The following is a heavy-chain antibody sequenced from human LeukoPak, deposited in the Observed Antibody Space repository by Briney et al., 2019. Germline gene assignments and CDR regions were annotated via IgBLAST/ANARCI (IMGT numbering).Heavy chain of an antibody. Sequence: SETLSLTCTVSGGSISSFSYYWGWIRQPPGRGLEWIGTIYYSGSTYYNPSLKSRVTISTDTSKNQFSLNLRSVTAADTAVYYCARVRGDSPYSFDYWGQGTLVTVSS. CDR1: GGSISSFSYY. CDR2: IYYSGST. V-gene: IGHV4-39*07. D-gene: IGHD2-21*02. J-gene: IGHJ4*02. CDR3: ARVRGDSPYSFDY.